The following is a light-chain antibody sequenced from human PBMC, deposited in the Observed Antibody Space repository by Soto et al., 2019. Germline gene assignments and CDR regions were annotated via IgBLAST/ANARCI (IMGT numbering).Light chain of an antibody. CDR3: QQSYSMPLT. Sequence: DIHMTQAPSSLVASVGDTVTITGRSSQRISDYLNWYQQIPGKAPKLLIYAAYTLQSGVPSRFGGSGFGTDFTLTISSLQPEDFATYYCQQSYSMPLTFGGGTTVDNK. CDR1: QRISDY. J-gene: IGKJ4*01. CDR2: AAY. V-gene: IGKV1-39*01.